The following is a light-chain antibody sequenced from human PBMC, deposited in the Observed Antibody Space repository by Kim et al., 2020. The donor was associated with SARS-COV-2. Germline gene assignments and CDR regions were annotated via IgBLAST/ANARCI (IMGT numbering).Light chain of an antibody. V-gene: IGLV2-8*01. Sequence: QSALTQPPSASGSLGQSVTISCTGTSSDIGGYNYVSWYQQHPGKAPRLLISDVTQRPSGVPARFSGSKSGNTASLTVSGLQADDEATYYCSSYSGIRNFGVFGGGTQLTVL. CDR3: SSYSGIRNFGV. CDR2: DVT. J-gene: IGLJ2*01. CDR1: SSDIGGYNY.